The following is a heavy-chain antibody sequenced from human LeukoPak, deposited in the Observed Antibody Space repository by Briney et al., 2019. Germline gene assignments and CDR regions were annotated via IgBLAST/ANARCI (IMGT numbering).Heavy chain of an antibody. Sequence: SETLSLTCAVYGGSFSGYYWSWIRQPPGKGLEWIGETNHSGSTNYNPSLKSRVTISVDTSKNQFSLKLSSVTAADTAVYYCARGRGSYYFQHWGQGTLVTVSS. V-gene: IGHV4-34*01. D-gene: IGHD3-10*01. CDR1: GGSFSGYY. CDR3: ARGRGSYYFQH. CDR2: TNHSGST. J-gene: IGHJ1*01.